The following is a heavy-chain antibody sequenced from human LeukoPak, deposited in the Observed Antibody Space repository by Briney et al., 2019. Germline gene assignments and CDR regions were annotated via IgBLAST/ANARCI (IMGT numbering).Heavy chain of an antibody. D-gene: IGHD3-10*01. Sequence: GRSLRLSCAASGFTFSTCDMHWVRQPPGKGLEWVAVICYDGSHKFYATSVKGRFTISRDNSNSTLSLQMDSLRAEDTAVYYWARGNYHGSGSGDYWGQGTLVTVSS. V-gene: IGHV3-33*01. CDR1: GFTFSTCD. CDR2: ICYDGSHK. J-gene: IGHJ4*02. CDR3: ARGNYHGSGSGDY.